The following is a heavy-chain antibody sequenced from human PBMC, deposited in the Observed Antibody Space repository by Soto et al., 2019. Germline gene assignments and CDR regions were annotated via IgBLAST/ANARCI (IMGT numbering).Heavy chain of an antibody. CDR2: IYYSGST. D-gene: IGHD1-7*01. J-gene: IGHJ5*02. CDR3: ARDPGNWNYVGPDWFDP. V-gene: IGHV4-30-4*01. CDR1: GGSIGSGDYY. Sequence: SETLSLTCTVSGGSIGSGDYYWSWIRQPPGKGLEWIGYIYYSGSTYYNPSLKSRVTISVDTSKNQFSLKLSSVTAADTAVYYCARDPGNWNYVGPDWFDPWGQGTLVTVSS.